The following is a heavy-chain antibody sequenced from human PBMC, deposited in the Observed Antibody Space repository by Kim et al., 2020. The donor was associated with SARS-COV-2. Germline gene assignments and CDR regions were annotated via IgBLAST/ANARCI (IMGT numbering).Heavy chain of an antibody. CDR1: GGSISSYY. Sequence: SETLSLTCTVSGGSISSYYWSWIRQPPGKGLEWIGYIYYSGSTKYNPSLKSRVTISVDTSKNQFSLKLSSVTAADTAVYYCARGGVRSDAFDIWGQGTMVTVYS. CDR2: IYYSGST. V-gene: IGHV4-59*13. CDR3: ARGGVRSDAFDI. D-gene: IGHD3-10*01. J-gene: IGHJ3*02.